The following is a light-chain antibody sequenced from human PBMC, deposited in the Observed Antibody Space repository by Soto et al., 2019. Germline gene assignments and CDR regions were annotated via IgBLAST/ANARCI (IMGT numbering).Light chain of an antibody. CDR3: QQYNDWPPWT. CDR1: QNVSIN. J-gene: IGKJ1*01. Sequence: ERALTQSPVTLSVSPGERVTLSCRASQNVSINLAWYQQKPGQAPRLLIYDASSRATGVPARFSGSGSGTEFTLTISSLQSEDLAVYYCQQYNDWPPWTFGQGTKVEI. CDR2: DAS. V-gene: IGKV3-15*01.